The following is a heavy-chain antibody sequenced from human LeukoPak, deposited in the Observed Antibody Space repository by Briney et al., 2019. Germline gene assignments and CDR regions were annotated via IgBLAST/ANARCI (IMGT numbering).Heavy chain of an antibody. V-gene: IGHV1-2*02. D-gene: IGHD6-13*01. J-gene: IGHJ4*02. Sequence: ASVKVSCKASGYTFTSYGISWVRQAPGQGLEWMGWINPNSGGTNYAQKFQGRVTMTRDTSISTAYMELSRLRSDDTAVYYCARIPPRAAAPDYWSQGTLVTVSS. CDR3: ARIPPRAAAPDY. CDR1: GYTFTSYG. CDR2: INPNSGGT.